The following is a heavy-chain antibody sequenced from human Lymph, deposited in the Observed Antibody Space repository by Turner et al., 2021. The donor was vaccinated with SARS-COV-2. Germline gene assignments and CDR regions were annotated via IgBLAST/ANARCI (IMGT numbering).Heavy chain of an antibody. D-gene: IGHD3-10*01. CDR3: ARDSSGSGTLDY. CDR2: ISYDGSNK. CDR1: GFTFNNYP. J-gene: IGHJ4*02. Sequence: QVQLVESGGGVVRPGRSLRVSCAASGFTFNNYPMHWVRQAPGKGLEWVAVISYDGSNKYYADSVKGRFTISRDNSKNTLYLQMISLRAEDTAVYYCARDSSGSGTLDYWGQGTLVTVSS. V-gene: IGHV3-30-3*01.